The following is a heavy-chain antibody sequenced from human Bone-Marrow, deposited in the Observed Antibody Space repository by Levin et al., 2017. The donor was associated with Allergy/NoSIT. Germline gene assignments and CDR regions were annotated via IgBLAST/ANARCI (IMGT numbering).Heavy chain of an antibody. CDR2: ISGSGGST. CDR1: GFTFSRYA. D-gene: IGHD4-11*01. CDR3: AKDYREGLRADGFDV. V-gene: IGHV3-23*01. Sequence: GESLKISCAASGFTFSRYAMTWVRQAPGKGLEWVSLISGSGGSTYYADSVKGRFTISRDNSKNTLYLQMNSLRAEDTAVYSCAKDYREGLRADGFDVWGQGTMVSVSS. J-gene: IGHJ3*01.